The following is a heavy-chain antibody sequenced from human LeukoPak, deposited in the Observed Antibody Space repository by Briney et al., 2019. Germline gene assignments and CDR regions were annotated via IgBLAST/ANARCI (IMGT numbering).Heavy chain of an antibody. CDR1: GFSFSGYA. Sequence: PGRSLRLSCAASGFSFSGYAMHWVRQAPGKGLEWVAVISFDGSSKSYADSVKGRFTISRDNSKNTLYLEMNSLSAEDTALYYCARDRGNGSPGDYYYGMDVWGQGTTVTVSS. D-gene: IGHD1-26*01. J-gene: IGHJ6*02. V-gene: IGHV3-30-3*01. CDR3: ARDRGNGSPGDYYYGMDV. CDR2: ISFDGSSK.